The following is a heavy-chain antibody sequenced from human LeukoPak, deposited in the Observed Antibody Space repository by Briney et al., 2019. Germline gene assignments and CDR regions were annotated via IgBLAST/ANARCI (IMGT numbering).Heavy chain of an antibody. D-gene: IGHD6-13*01. J-gene: IGHJ4*02. V-gene: IGHV4-4*07. CDR1: GGSISSYY. CDR2: IYTSGST. Sequence: SETLCLTCTVSGGSISSYYWSWIRQPAGKGLEWIGRIYTSGSTNYNPSLKSRVTMSVDTSKNQFSLKLSSVTAADTAVYYCASSRTGYSSSWLGYWGEGSLVTVSS. CDR3: ASSRTGYSSSWLGY.